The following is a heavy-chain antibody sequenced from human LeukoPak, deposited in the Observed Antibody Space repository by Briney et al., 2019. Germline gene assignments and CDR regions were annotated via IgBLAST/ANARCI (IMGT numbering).Heavy chain of an antibody. D-gene: IGHD1-14*01. CDR1: GFTVITND. Sequence: GSLRLSCAASGFTVITNDMTWVRQAPGKGLEWVSVLYSDGNTKYADSVQGRFTISRDNSKNTLYLEMNSLSPDDTAVYYCARGVEPLAANTLAYWGQGTLVTVSS. CDR3: ARGVEPLAANTLAY. CDR2: LYSDGNT. V-gene: IGHV3-53*01. J-gene: IGHJ4*02.